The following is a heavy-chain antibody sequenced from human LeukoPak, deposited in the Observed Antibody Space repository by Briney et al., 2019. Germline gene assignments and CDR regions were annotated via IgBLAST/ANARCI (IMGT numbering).Heavy chain of an antibody. J-gene: IGHJ4*02. D-gene: IGHD2-2*01. Sequence: ASVTVSCKASGYTFTSYGITWVRQAPGQGLEWLGWISAYNGNAHYAQKFQGRVALTTDTATSTVYMELRTPRSDDTAVYYCVREMAVVIPAALTPYDYWGQGTLVTVHS. CDR2: ISAYNGNA. CDR1: GYTFTSYG. CDR3: VREMAVVIPAALTPYDY. V-gene: IGHV1-18*01.